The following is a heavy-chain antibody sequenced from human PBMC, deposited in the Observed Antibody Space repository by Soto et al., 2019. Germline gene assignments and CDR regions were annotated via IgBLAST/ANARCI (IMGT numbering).Heavy chain of an antibody. CDR1: GGSVNTAPYH. CDR2: IYYTGST. Sequence: SETLSLTCTVSGGSVNTAPYHWSWIRQSPRNGLEWIGNIYYTGSTNYNPSFESRVAISLDTSNNQFSLRLTSLTAADTAVYFCARDHHSYYDTSGYYPHFDFWGQGTLVTVSS. J-gene: IGHJ4*02. CDR3: ARDHHSYYDTSGYYPHFDF. V-gene: IGHV4-61*01. D-gene: IGHD3-22*01.